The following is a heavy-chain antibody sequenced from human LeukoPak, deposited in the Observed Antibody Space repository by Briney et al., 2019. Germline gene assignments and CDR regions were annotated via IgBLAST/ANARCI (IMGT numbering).Heavy chain of an antibody. D-gene: IGHD3-10*01. Sequence: GGSLRLCCAASGFTFSSYAMSWVRQAPGKGLEWVSAISGSGGSTYYADSVKGRFTISRDNSKNTLYLQMNSLRAEDTAVYYCAKVSLWFGENWFDPWGQGTLVTVSS. CDR3: AKVSLWFGENWFDP. V-gene: IGHV3-23*01. CDR1: GFTFSSYA. CDR2: ISGSGGST. J-gene: IGHJ5*02.